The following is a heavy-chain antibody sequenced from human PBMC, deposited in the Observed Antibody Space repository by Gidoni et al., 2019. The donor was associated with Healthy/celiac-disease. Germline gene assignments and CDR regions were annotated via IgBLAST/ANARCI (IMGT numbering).Heavy chain of an antibody. CDR3: AKGRWEYSSSSEWFDP. V-gene: IGHV3-23*01. D-gene: IGHD6-6*01. CDR1: GFTFSNYA. J-gene: IGHJ5*02. Sequence: EVLLLESGGGLVQPGGSLRLSCAASGFTFSNYAMSWLRQAPGKGLEWVSCIRASSRSTYYADSVKGRFTISRDNSKNTLFLQMNSLRAEDRAVYYCAKGRWEYSSSSEWFDPWGQGTLVTVSS. CDR2: IRASSRST.